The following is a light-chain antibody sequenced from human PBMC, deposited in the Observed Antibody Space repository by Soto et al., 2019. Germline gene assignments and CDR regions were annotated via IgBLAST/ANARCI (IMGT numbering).Light chain of an antibody. Sequence: IVFTQSPDTLSLSPGEGATLSXRASQSVISSYLAWYRQRPGQAPRLVIYDTSTRATGVPARFSGSGSGTEFTLTISSLQSEDFGVYYCQQYNDWFSITFGQGTRLEIK. V-gene: IGKV3-15*01. CDR2: DTS. CDR1: QSVISSY. J-gene: IGKJ5*01. CDR3: QQYNDWFSIT.